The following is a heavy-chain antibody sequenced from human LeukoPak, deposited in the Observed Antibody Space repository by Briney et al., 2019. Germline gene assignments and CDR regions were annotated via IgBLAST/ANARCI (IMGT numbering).Heavy chain of an antibody. J-gene: IGHJ4*02. Sequence: DSVKGRFTISRDNPKNTLYLQMNSLRAEDTAVYYCAKGGDNFDYWGQGTLVTVSS. V-gene: IGHV3-30*02. D-gene: IGHD3-16*01. CDR3: AKGGDNFDY.